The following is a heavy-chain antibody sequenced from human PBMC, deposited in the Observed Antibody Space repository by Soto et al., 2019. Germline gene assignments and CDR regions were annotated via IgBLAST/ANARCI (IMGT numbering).Heavy chain of an antibody. CDR1: GGTFSSYA. J-gene: IGHJ4*02. CDR3: ARDSALYGGNSFFDY. CDR2: IIPIFGTA. V-gene: IGHV1-69*13. D-gene: IGHD2-21*02. Sequence: ASVKVSCKASGGTFSSYAISWVRQAPGQGLEWMGGIIPIFGTANYAQKFQGRVTITADESTSTAYMELSSLRSEDTAVYYCARDSALYGGNSFFDYWGQGTLVTVSS.